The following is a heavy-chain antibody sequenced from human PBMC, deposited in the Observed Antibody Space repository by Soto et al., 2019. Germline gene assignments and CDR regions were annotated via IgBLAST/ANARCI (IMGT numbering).Heavy chain of an antibody. J-gene: IGHJ4*02. CDR1: GITFSNYG. D-gene: IGHD6-19*01. CDR3: TKDKGPGPAVYYFDY. V-gene: IGHV3-30*18. Sequence: PGGSLRLSCAASGITFSNYGMHWVRQAPGKGLEWVAVIASDGRDKKYADSVRGRFTISRDNSKNTMYLEMNSLRGGDAAVYYCTKDKGPGPAVYYFDYWGQGTLVTVSS. CDR2: IASDGRDK.